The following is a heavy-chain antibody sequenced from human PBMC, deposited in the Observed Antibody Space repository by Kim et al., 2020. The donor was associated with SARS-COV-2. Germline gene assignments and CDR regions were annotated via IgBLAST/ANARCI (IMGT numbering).Heavy chain of an antibody. Sequence: SETLSLTCSVSGGSISSSTYYWGWIRQPPGKGLEWIGCIDYSGITYYSPSLKSRVTIFVDTSKNQFSLKLSSVTATDTAVYYCAGHHLELYRLNWFDPWGQGTLVSVSS. CDR3: AGHHLELYRLNWFDP. CDR2: IDYSGIT. J-gene: IGHJ5*02. V-gene: IGHV4-39*01. D-gene: IGHD1-1*01. CDR1: GGSISSSTYY.